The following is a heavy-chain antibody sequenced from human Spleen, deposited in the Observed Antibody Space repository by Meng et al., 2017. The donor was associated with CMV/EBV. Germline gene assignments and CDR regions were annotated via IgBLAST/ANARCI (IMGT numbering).Heavy chain of an antibody. CDR2: LGDNGDKT. V-gene: IGHV3-23*01. CDR1: GYSFSSYA. Sequence: GESLKISCAASGYSFSSYAMSWVRQAPGKGLEWVSTLGDNGDKTYNAASVKGRFIISRDSSKNTLYLQMNSLRADDTAVYYCARDRGAGGDFWSGQYGMDVWGQGTTVTVSS. D-gene: IGHD3-3*01. CDR3: ARDRGAGGDFWSGQYGMDV. J-gene: IGHJ6*02.